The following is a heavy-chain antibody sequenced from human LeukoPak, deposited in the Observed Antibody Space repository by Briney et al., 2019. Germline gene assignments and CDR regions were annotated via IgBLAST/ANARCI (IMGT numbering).Heavy chain of an antibody. CDR1: GFTFSSFA. V-gene: IGHV3-23*01. CDR3: AKTWNYEDYFDY. J-gene: IGHJ4*02. D-gene: IGHD1-7*01. CDR2: ISGSGGST. Sequence: GGSLRLSCAASGFTFSSFAMSWVRQAPGKGLEWVSAISGSGGSTYYADSVKGRFTISRDNSKNTLYLQMNSLRAEDTAVYYCAKTWNYEDYFDYWGQGTLVTVSS.